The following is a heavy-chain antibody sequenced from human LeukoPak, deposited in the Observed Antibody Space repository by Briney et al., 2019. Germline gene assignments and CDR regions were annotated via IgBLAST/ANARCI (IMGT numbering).Heavy chain of an antibody. CDR1: GGSISSGGYS. CDR3: ARAGYFGVVQYCFDY. D-gene: IGHD3-3*01. Sequence: SETLSLTCAVSGGSISSGGYSWSWIRQPPGKGLEWIGYIYHSGSTYYNPSLKSRVTISVDRSKNQFSLKLSSVTAADTAVYYCARAGYFGVVQYCFDYWGQGTLVTVSS. J-gene: IGHJ4*02. CDR2: IYHSGST. V-gene: IGHV4-30-2*01.